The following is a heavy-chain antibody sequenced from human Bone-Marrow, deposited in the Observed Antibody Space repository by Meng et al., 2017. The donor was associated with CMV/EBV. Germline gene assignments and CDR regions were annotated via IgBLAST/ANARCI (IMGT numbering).Heavy chain of an antibody. CDR2: INWNSGNL. Sequence: SLKISCVASGFTFDDYAMHWVRQAPGKGLEWVSGINWNSGNLGYADSVEGRFTISRDNAKNSLYLQMNSLRTEDTALYYCAKDSWLVPFAIWGQGTMVTVSS. CDR1: GFTFDDYA. D-gene: IGHD6-19*01. CDR3: AKDSWLVPFAI. V-gene: IGHV3-9*01. J-gene: IGHJ3*02.